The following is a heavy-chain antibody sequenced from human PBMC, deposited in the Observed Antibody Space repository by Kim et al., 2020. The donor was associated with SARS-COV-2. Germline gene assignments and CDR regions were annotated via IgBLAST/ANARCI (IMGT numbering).Heavy chain of an antibody. D-gene: IGHD1-26*01. J-gene: IGHJ4*02. CDR3: ARGGYDSGVDLDY. V-gene: IGHV4-61*01. CDR2: IYYSGST. Sequence: SETLSLTCTVSGGSVSSGSYYWSWIRQPPGKGLEWIGYIYYSGSTNYNPSLKSRVTISVDTSKNQFSLKLSSVTAADTAVYYCARGGYDSGVDLDYWGQGTLVTVSS. CDR1: GGSVSSGSYY.